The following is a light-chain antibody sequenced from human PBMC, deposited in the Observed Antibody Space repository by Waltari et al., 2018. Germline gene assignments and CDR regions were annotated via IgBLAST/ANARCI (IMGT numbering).Light chain of an antibody. CDR2: YDN. J-gene: IGLJ2*01. CDR3: QLWDSSSDHVL. Sequence: SFILTQPPSVSVAPRKTARLASWGNNIAINSVHGYQQKPGQDPVLVIYYDNDRPSGIPERFSGSNSGNTATLTITRVEAGDEAAYYCQLWDSSSDHVLFGGGTKLTVL. CDR1: NIAINS. V-gene: IGLV3-21*04.